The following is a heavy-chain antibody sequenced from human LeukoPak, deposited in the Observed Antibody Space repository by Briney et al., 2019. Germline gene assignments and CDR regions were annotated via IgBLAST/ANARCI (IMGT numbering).Heavy chain of an antibody. J-gene: IGHJ4*02. Sequence: GGSLRLFCAASGFTFSTYSMSWVRQAPGKGLEWVSSISSSSSYIYYADSVKGRFTISRDNAKNSLYLQMNSLRAEDTAVYYCAMIWFGEIHPDYWGQGTLVTVSS. CDR2: ISSSSSYI. CDR3: AMIWFGEIHPDY. CDR1: GFTFSTYS. V-gene: IGHV3-21*01. D-gene: IGHD3-10*01.